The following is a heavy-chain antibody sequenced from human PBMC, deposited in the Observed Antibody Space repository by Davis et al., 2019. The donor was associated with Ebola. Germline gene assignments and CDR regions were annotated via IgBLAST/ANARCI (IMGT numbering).Heavy chain of an antibody. CDR2: INPNSGGT. Sequence: ASVKVSCKASGYTFTNYYMHWVRQAPGQGLEWMGRINPNSGGTNYAQKFQGRVTMTRDTSISTAYMELSRLRSDDTVVYYCARGRYNWNGELDYWGQGTLVTVSS. J-gene: IGHJ4*02. D-gene: IGHD1-20*01. V-gene: IGHV1-2*05. CDR3: ARGRYNWNGELDY. CDR1: GYTFTNYY.